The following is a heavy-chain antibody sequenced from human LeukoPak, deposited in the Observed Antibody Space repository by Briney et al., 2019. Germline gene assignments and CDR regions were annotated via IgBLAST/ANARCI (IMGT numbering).Heavy chain of an antibody. CDR1: GGSISSYY. CDR2: IYYSGST. Sequence: PSETLSLTCTVSGGSISSYYWSWIRQPPGKGLEWIGYIYYSGSTNYNPSLKSRVTISVDTSKNQFSLKLSSVTAADTAVYYCAKGGGTLRQNWFDPWGQGTLVTVSS. D-gene: IGHD1-1*01. V-gene: IGHV4-59*12. CDR3: AKGGGTLRQNWFDP. J-gene: IGHJ5*02.